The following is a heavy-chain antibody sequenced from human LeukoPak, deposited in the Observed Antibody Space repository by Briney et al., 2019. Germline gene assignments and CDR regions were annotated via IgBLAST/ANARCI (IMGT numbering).Heavy chain of an antibody. CDR1: GFIFSNSG. Sequence: GGSLRLSCAASGFIFSNSGMHWVRQAPGKGLEWVAVISYDGSNKYYADSVKGRFTISRDNSKNTLYLQMNSLRAEDTAVYYCAKELGATTTWDYWGQGTLVTVSS. CDR2: ISYDGSNK. D-gene: IGHD1-26*01. V-gene: IGHV3-30*18. J-gene: IGHJ4*02. CDR3: AKELGATTTWDY.